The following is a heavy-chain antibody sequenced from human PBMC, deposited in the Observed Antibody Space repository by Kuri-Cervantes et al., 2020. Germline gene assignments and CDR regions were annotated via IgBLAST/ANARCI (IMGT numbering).Heavy chain of an antibody. CDR2: IYYTGRT. D-gene: IGHD5-18*01. CDR1: GASISTSTYH. J-gene: IGHJ4*02. CDR3: ARDRLAMVV. V-gene: IGHV4-31*01. Sequence: LRLSCTVSGASISTSTYHWSWFRQHPGKGLEWIGYIYYTGRTDYNPSLKSLVTMSVDTSKNQFSLKLSSVTAADTAVYYCARDRLAMVVWGQGALVTVSS.